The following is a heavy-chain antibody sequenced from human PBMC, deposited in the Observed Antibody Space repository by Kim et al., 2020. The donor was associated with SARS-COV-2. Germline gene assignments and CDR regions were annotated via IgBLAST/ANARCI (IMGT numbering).Heavy chain of an antibody. J-gene: IGHJ6*02. D-gene: IGHD6-19*01. V-gene: IGHV1-18*01. CDR1: GYTFTSYG. CDR3: ARFRRSRTGYSSGWYRADLGNVGGGMDV. CDR2: ISAYNGNT. Sequence: ASVKVSCKASGYTFTSYGISWVRQAPGQGLEWMGWISAYNGNTNYAQKLQGRVTMTTDTSTSTAYMELRSLRSDDTAVYYCARFRRSRTGYSSGWYRADLGNVGGGMDVWGQGTTVTVSS.